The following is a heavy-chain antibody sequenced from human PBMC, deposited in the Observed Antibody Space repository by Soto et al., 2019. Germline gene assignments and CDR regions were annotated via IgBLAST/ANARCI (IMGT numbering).Heavy chain of an antibody. CDR1: GFILKNYA. CDR3: VKRGRNWGAFDF. J-gene: IGHJ3*01. CDR2: IGVTDGDSDGVP. D-gene: IGHD7-27*01. V-gene: IGHV3-23*01. Sequence: VQLLESGGDLVQPGGSLRLSWVASGFILKNYAMSWVGQAPGKGLEWVSTIGVTDGDSDGVPWYEDSVKGRFTISRDSSANTLFLHMDNLRAEDSALYYCVKRGRNWGAFDFWGQGTTVVVSS.